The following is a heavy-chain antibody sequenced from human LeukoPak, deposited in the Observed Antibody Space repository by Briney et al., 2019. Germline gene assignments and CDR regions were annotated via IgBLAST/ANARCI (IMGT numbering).Heavy chain of an antibody. CDR2: INSDGSST. D-gene: IGHD2-8*01. CDR3: GRGGVPASMDV. J-gene: IGHJ6*04. CDR1: GFTFSSYS. Sequence: GGSLRLSCAASGFTFSSYSMNWVRQAPGKGLVWVSHINSDGSSTGHADSVKGRFTISRDNAKNTLYLQMNSLRAKDTAVYYCGRGGVPASMDVWGKGTTVTVSS. V-gene: IGHV3-74*01.